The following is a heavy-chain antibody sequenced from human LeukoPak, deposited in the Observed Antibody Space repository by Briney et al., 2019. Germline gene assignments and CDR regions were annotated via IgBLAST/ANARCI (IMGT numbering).Heavy chain of an antibody. Sequence: QSGGSLRLSCAASGFSLSGNAVSWVRPAPGKRPEWVAGIGPDDATFYPASVRGRFTISRDTSQNTMYLQMNSLRAEDTALYYCAKGNLQLGHEACDIWGQGTMVTVSS. D-gene: IGHD5-18*01. CDR2: IGPDDAT. CDR1: GFSLSGNA. CDR3: AKGNLQLGHEACDI. V-gene: IGHV3-23*01. J-gene: IGHJ3*02.